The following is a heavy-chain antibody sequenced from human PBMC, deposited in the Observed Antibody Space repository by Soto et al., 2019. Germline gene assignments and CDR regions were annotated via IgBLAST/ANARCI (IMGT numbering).Heavy chain of an antibody. CDR2: IYWNDDK. CDR3: ANKVDSNHWFDP. CDR1: GFSLSATGVG. V-gene: IGHV2-5*01. Sequence: SGPTLVNPTQTLTLTCTFSGFSLSATGVGVGWFRQPPGKALEWFALIYWNDDKRYRPSLKSRLTITKDTSKNQVVLTMTNMDPVDTATYYCANKVDSNHWFDPWGQGTLVTVSS. D-gene: IGHD2-15*01. J-gene: IGHJ5*02.